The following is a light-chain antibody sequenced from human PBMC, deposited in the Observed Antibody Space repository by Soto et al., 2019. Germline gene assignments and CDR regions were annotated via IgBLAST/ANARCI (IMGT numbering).Light chain of an antibody. CDR3: QQRSNWLT. J-gene: IGKJ5*01. Sequence: EIVLTQSPDTLSLSPGERATLSCWASHSVTTHLAWFQQRPGQTPRLLIYDASNRATGIPARFSGSGSGTDFTLTISRLEPEDFAVYYCQQRSNWLTFGQGTRLENK. CDR1: HSVTTH. CDR2: DAS. V-gene: IGKV3-11*01.